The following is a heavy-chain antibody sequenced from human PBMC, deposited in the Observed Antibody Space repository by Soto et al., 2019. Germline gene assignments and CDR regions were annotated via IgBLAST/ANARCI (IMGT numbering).Heavy chain of an antibody. D-gene: IGHD3-3*01. V-gene: IGHV1-8*01. CDR1: GYTFTSYD. CDR2: MNPNSGNT. Sequence: QVQLVQSGAEVKKPGASVKVSCKASGYTFTSYDINWVRQATGQGLAWMGWMNPNSGNTGYAQKFQGRVTMTRNTSISTAYMELSSLRSEDTAVYYGARGRITIFGVVILDIWGQGTMVTVSS. CDR3: ARGRITIFGVVILDI. J-gene: IGHJ3*02.